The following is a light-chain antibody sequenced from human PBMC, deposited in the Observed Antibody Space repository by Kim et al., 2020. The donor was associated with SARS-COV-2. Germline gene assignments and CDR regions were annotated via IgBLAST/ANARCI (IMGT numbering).Light chain of an antibody. V-gene: IGKV3-20*01. CDR3: QQYAPPHFT. J-gene: IGKJ3*01. Sequence: ELVLTQSPGTLSLSPGERATLSCRASQSVSASYLAWYQQKPGQAPRPLIYGASNRATGIPDRFTGSGSGTDFTLTISRLEPEDFAVYYCQQYAPPHFTFGPGTKVDIE. CDR1: QSVSASY. CDR2: GAS.